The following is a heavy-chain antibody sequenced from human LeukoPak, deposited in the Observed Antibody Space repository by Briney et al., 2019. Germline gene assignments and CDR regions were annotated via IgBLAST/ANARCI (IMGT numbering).Heavy chain of an antibody. CDR2: IHYTGAT. Sequence: SETLSLTCAVYGGSITGYYWSWIRQTPGRGLGWVGEIHYTGATSYNPSLKSRATISTDTSKNQFSLRLSSVTAADTAVYYCARGNILTGYCFDFWGQGALVTVSS. CDR1: GGSITGYY. D-gene: IGHD3-9*01. J-gene: IGHJ4*02. CDR3: ARGNILTGYCFDF. V-gene: IGHV4-34*01.